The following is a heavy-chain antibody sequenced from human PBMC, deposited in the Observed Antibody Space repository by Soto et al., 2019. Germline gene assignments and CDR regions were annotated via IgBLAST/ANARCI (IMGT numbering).Heavy chain of an antibody. CDR2: TYYRSKWYN. V-gene: IGHV6-1*01. CDR1: GDSVSSNSAA. J-gene: IGHJ5*02. D-gene: IGHD3-3*01. Sequence: PSQTLSLTCAISGDSVSSNSAAWNWIRQSPSRGLEWLGRTYYRSKWYNDYAVSVKSRITINPDTSKNQFSLQLNSVTPEDTAVYYCARDSDYDFWRANWFDPWGQGTLVTVSS. CDR3: ARDSDYDFWRANWFDP.